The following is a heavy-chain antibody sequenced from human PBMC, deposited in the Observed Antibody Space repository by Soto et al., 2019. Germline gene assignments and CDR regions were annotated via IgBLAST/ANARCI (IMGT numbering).Heavy chain of an antibody. CDR1: GFTFSSYA. J-gene: IGHJ4*02. Sequence: QVQLVESGGGVVQPGRSLRLSCAASGFTFSSYAMHWVRQDPGKGLEWVAVISYDGSNKYYADSVKGRFTISRDNSKNTLYLQMNSLRAEDTAVYYCASEASYVPVDYWGQGTLVTVSS. CDR3: ASEASYVPVDY. CDR2: ISYDGSNK. D-gene: IGHD3-10*02. V-gene: IGHV3-30-3*01.